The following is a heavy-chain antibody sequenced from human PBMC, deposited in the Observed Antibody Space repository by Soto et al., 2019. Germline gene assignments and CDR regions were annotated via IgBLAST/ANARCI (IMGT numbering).Heavy chain of an antibody. CDR2: IIPIFGTA. CDR3: ARVIVGATADDXFDI. J-gene: IGHJ3*02. CDR1: GGTFSSYA. Sequence: SVKVSCKASGGTFSSYAISWVRQAPGQGLEWMGGIIPIFGTANYAQKFQGRVTITADESTSTAYMELSSLRSEDTAVYYCARVIVGATADDXFDIWGQGTMVTVSS. V-gene: IGHV1-69*13. D-gene: IGHD1-26*01.